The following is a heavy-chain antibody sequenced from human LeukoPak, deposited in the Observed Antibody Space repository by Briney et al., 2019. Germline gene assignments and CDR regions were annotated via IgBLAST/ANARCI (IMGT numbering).Heavy chain of an antibody. J-gene: IGHJ5*02. CDR3: ASPHYDSSGFEDWFDP. V-gene: IGHV4-39*01. CDR2: LYYSGST. Sequence: SETLSLTCTVSGGSISSSSYYWGWIRQPPGKGLERIGSLYYSGSTYYNPSLKSRVTMSVDTSKNQFSLKLSSVTAADTAVYYCASPHYDSSGFEDWFDPWGQGTLVTVSS. D-gene: IGHD3-22*01. CDR1: GGSISSSSYY.